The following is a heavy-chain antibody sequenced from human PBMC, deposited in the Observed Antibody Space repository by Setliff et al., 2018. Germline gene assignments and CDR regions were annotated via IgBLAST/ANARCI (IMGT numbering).Heavy chain of an antibody. CDR2: INPSGGST. V-gene: IGHV1-46*01. J-gene: IGHJ3*02. D-gene: IGHD3-22*01. CDR3: ARDTPQYYYDSSGYYRAFDI. Sequence: ASVKVSCKASGYTFTSYYMHWVRLAPGQGLEWMGIINPSGGSTSYAQKFQGRVTMTRDTSTSTVYMELSSLRSEDTAVYYCARDTPQYYYDSSGYYRAFDIWGQGTMVTVSS. CDR1: GYTFTSYY.